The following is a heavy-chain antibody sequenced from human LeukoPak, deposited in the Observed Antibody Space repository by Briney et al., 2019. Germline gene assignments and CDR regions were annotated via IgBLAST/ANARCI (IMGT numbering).Heavy chain of an antibody. CDR1: GFTFTSSA. CDR2: IVVGSGYT. CDR3: AALHPETMRLRFLEWLFPN. V-gene: IGHV1-58*01. J-gene: IGHJ4*02. Sequence: SVKVSCKASGFTFTSSAVQWVRQARGQRLEWIGWIVVGSGYTHYVQKFQERVIINRDMSTSTAYMELSSLRSEDTAVYYCAALHPETMRLRFLEWLFPNWGQGTLVTVSS. D-gene: IGHD3-3*01.